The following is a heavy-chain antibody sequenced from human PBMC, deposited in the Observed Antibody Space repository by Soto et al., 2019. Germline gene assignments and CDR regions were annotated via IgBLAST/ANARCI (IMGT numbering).Heavy chain of an antibody. CDR2: ISTDKGNT. CDR1: GCSFTTYG. CDR3: ARDRDWNLDY. Sequence: ASVKVSCKASGCSFTTYGMTWVRQAPGQGLEWMGWISTDKGNTKYAQNFQSRATLTTDTSTSTAYMELRSLRSDDTAVYYCARDRDWNLDYWGQGTLVTVS. J-gene: IGHJ4*02. D-gene: IGHD2-21*02. V-gene: IGHV1-18*01.